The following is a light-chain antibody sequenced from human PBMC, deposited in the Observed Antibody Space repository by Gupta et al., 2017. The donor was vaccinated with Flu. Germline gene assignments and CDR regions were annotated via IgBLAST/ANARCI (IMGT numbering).Light chain of an antibody. CDR2: KAS. V-gene: IGKV1-5*03. J-gene: IGKJ1*01. Sequence: DIQLTQSPSTLPASVGDRVTITCRASETISSWLAWYQQKPGKAPNLLIYKASTLESGVPSRFSGSGSGTEFTLTISSLQPDDFATYFCQQYSTSPWTFGLGTRVEI. CDR3: QQYSTSPWT. CDR1: ETISSW.